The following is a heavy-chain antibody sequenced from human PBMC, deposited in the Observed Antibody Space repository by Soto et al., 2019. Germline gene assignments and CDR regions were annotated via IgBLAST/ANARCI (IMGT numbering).Heavy chain of an antibody. CDR2: IPQDGVDG. CDR1: GFTFSMYS. J-gene: IGHJ6*02. D-gene: IGHD2-21*02. Sequence: DVKLVESGGGLVQPGDSLRLSCEVSGFTFSMYSMSWVRQSPGKGLEWVAKIPQDGVDGHYADSVKGRITISRDNGKNSLYLQLNNLRADDTAVYYCARDHLILPAHDFFYGSDVWGRGATVTVSS. CDR3: ARDHLILPAHDFFYGSDV. V-gene: IGHV3-7*03.